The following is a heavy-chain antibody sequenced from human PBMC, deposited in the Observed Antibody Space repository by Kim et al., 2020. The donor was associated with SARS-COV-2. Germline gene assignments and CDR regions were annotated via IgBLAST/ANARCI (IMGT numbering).Heavy chain of an antibody. CDR1: GFTFSSYA. J-gene: IGHJ4*02. CDR2: ISGSGGST. V-gene: IGHV3-23*01. D-gene: IGHD3-16*02. Sequence: GGSLRLSCAASGFTFSSYAMSWVRQAPGKGLEWVSAISGSGGSTYYADSVKGRFTISRDNSKNTLYLQMNSLRAEDTAVYYCAKVAFIYDYVWGSYRLPPYFDYWGQGTLVTVSS. CDR3: AKVAFIYDYVWGSYRLPPYFDY.